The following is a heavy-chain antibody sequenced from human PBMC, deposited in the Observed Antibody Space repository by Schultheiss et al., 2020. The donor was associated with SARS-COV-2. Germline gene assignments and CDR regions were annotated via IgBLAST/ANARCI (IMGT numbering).Heavy chain of an antibody. CDR2: MHNSGTT. Sequence: SETLSLTCAVSGGSIRSYYWSWIRQSPEKGLEWIAYMHNSGTTNYNPSLKSRVTLSLDTSNNEISLKLSSVTAADTAVYYCARMGYTEGWFDPWGQGTLVTVSS. D-gene: IGHD5-18*01. J-gene: IGHJ5*02. CDR3: ARMGYTEGWFDP. V-gene: IGHV4-59*01. CDR1: GGSIRSYY.